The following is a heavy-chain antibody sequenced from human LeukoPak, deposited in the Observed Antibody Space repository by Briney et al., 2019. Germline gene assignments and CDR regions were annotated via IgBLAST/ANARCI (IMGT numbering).Heavy chain of an antibody. J-gene: IGHJ4*02. CDR3: VKNSGWYRLDC. CDR2: SRDKANSYTT. D-gene: IGHD6-13*01. Sequence: GGSLRLSCAASGFTFSDHYMDWVRQAPGKGLEWVGRSRDKANSYTTEYAASVKGRFTISRDDSKNSVYLEMNSLKTEDTAVYYCVKNSGWYRLDCWGQGTLVTVSS. CDR1: GFTFSDHY. V-gene: IGHV3-72*01.